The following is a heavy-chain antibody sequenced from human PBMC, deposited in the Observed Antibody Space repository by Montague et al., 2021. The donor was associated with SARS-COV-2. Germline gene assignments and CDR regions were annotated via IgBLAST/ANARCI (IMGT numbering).Heavy chain of an antibody. CDR1: GDSVSSNSAT. CDR3: TSGREGNYNVMDV. V-gene: IGHV6-1*01. Sequence: CAISGDSVSSNSATWNWVRQSPALGLERLGRTHHRSKWYNDYAVSVRGRVTINPDTSKNQFSLQLNSVTPEDTAIYYCTSGREGNYNVMDVWGQGTTVTVSS. D-gene: IGHD1-1*01. J-gene: IGHJ6*02. CDR2: THHRSKWYN.